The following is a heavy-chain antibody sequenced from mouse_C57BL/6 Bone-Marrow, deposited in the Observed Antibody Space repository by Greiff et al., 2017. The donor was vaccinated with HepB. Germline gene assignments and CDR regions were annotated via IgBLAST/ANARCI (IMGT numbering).Heavy chain of an antibody. J-gene: IGHJ4*01. Sequence: EVQVVESGGGLVQPKGSLKLSCAASGFTFNTYAMHWVRQAPGKGLEWVARIRSKSSNYATYYADSVKDRFTISRDDSQSMLYLQMNNLKTEDTAMYYCVRDLYGSSYDAMDYWGQGTSVTVSS. CDR1: GFTFNTYA. V-gene: IGHV10-3*01. CDR2: IRSKSSNYAT. D-gene: IGHD1-1*01. CDR3: VRDLYGSSYDAMDY.